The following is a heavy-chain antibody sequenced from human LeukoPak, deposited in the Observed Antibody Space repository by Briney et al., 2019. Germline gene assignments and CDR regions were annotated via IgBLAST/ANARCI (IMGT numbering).Heavy chain of an antibody. CDR2: INHSGST. D-gene: IGHD5-24*01. CDR3: ARLPNGWLQLGAFDI. V-gene: IGHV4-34*01. Sequence: SEALSLTCAVYGGSFSGYYWSWIRQPPGKGLEGIGEINHSGSTNYNPSLKSRVTISVDTSKNQFSLKLSSVTAADTAVYYCARLPNGWLQLGAFDIWGQGTMVTVSS. J-gene: IGHJ3*02. CDR1: GGSFSGYY.